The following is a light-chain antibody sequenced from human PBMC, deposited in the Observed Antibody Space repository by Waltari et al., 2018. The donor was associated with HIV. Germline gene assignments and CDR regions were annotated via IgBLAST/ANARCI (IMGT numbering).Light chain of an antibody. Sequence: SSDLTQDPAVSVALGQAVTITCHGDSLRSYYANWFHQRPGQAPRLVFSGKDNRPSGIPERFSVSSSGSASYLAIAGAQAEDEGDYFCNSRDSGGDRLLFGGGTRLTVL. CDR2: GKD. J-gene: IGLJ2*01. CDR3: NSRDSGGDRLL. V-gene: IGLV3-19*01. CDR1: SLRSYY.